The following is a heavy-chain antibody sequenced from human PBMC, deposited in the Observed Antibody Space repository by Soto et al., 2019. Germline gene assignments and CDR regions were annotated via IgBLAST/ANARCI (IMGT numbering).Heavy chain of an antibody. CDR1: GGSISSGHYY. J-gene: IGHJ4*02. Sequence: PSETLSLTCTVSGGSISSGHYYWSWIRQPPGKGLEWIGYIFYSGSTYYNPSLKSRLTISLDTSRNQFSLKLSSVTAADTAVYYCARDSGPTSGSGYYYFDYWGQGTLVTVSS. CDR3: ARDSGPTSGSGYYYFDY. CDR2: IFYSGST. D-gene: IGHD3-10*01. V-gene: IGHV4-30-4*01.